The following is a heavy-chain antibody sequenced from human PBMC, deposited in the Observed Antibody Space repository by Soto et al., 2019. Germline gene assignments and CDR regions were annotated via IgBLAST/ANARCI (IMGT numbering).Heavy chain of an antibody. V-gene: IGHV4-59*01. CDR3: ARGPRRSSPHFDY. D-gene: IGHD6-6*01. CDR2: IYYSGST. Sequence: PSETLSLTCTVSGGSISSYYWSWIRQPPGKGLEWIGYIYYSGSTNYNPSLKSRVTISVDTSKNQFSLKLSSVTAADTAVYYCARGPRRSSPHFDYWGQGTLVTVSS. CDR1: GGSISSYY. J-gene: IGHJ4*02.